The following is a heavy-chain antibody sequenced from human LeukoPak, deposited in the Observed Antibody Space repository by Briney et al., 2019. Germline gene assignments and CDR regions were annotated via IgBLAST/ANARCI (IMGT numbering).Heavy chain of an antibody. CDR1: GFTFSNAW. J-gene: IGHJ4*02. CDR2: IKSKTDGGTT. CDR3: ARSPVGTTPFDY. V-gene: IGHV3-15*01. Sequence: GSLILSCAASGFTFSNAWMCWVRQAPGKGLEWVGRIKSKTDGGTTDYAAPVKGRFTISRDDSKNSLYLQMNSLKTEDTAVYYCARSPVGTTPFDYWGQGTLVTVSS. D-gene: IGHD1-26*01.